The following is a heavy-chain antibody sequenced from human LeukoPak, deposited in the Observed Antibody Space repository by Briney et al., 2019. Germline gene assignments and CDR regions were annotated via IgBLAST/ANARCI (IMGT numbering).Heavy chain of an antibody. CDR2: ISYDGSNK. V-gene: IGHV3-30-3*01. CDR3: ARVVVPYYYGSGGNDY. Sequence: PGRSLRLSCAASGFTFSSYAMHWVRQAPGKGLEWVAVISYDGSNKYYADSVKGRFTISRDNSKNTLYLQMNSLRAEDTAVYYCARVVVPYYYGSGGNDYWGQGTLVTVSS. CDR1: GFTFSSYA. J-gene: IGHJ4*02. D-gene: IGHD3-10*01.